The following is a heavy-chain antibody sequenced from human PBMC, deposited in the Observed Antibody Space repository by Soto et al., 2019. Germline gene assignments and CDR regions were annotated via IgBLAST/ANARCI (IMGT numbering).Heavy chain of an antibody. J-gene: IGHJ4*02. V-gene: IGHV4-39*01. CDR2: IYYSGST. CDR1: GGSISSSSYY. Sequence: QLQLQESGPGLVKPSETLSLTCTVSGGSISSSSYYWGWIRQPPGKGLEWIGSIYYSGSTYYNPSLKIRVTISVDTSKNQFSLKLSSVTAADTAVYYCARLRYYYDSSGYLYYFDYWGQGTLVTVSS. CDR3: ARLRYYYDSSGYLYYFDY. D-gene: IGHD3-22*01.